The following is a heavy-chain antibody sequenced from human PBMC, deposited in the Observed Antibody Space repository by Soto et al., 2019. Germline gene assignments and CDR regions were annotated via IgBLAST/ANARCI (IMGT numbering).Heavy chain of an antibody. CDR3: ARESGYSYGHLDY. CDR1: GFTVSNYA. V-gene: IGHV3-48*02. CDR2: ISSSSSTI. Sequence: GGPLTLSRAASGFTVSNYAVTWLRQAPGKGQERVSHISSSSSTIYYADAVKGRFTSSRDNAKNALDLQMNSLREEDTALYYSARESGYSYGHLDYSGQGTLLT. D-gene: IGHD5-18*01. J-gene: IGHJ4*02.